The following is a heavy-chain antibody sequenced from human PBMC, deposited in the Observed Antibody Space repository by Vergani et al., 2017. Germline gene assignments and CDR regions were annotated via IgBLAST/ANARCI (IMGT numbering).Heavy chain of an antibody. CDR3: AARLRYFDWFQYYCDY. D-gene: IGHD3-9*01. V-gene: IGHV3-NL1*01. CDR1: GFRFSSYG. Sequence: QVQLVESGGGVVQPGGSLRLSCAASGFRFSSYGMDWVRQAPGKGLEWVSGIDRNYGVKNGNSFEGRFSISRDNAKKAVFLQMNNLRAEDTAVYYCAARLRYFDWFQYYCDYWGQGTLVTVSS. CDR2: IDRNYGV. J-gene: IGHJ4*02.